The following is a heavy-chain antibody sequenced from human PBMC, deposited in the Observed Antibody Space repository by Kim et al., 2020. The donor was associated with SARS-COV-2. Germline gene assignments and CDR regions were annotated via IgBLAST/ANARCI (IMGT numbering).Heavy chain of an antibody. V-gene: IGHV4-34*01. D-gene: IGHD3-10*01. CDR2: IYHSGST. CDR3: ARGSGLWVRGVPPFGY. Sequence: SETLSLTCAVYGGSFSAYYWSWIRQPPGKGLEWIGEIYHSGSTNNPSLKSQVPISVDTSKNQFSLKLGSVTAADTAVYYCARGSGLWVRGVPPFGYWGQGTLVTVSS. J-gene: IGHJ4*02. CDR1: GGSFSAYY.